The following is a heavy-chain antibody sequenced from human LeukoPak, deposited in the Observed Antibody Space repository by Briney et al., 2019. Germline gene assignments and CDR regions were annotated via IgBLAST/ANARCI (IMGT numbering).Heavy chain of an antibody. V-gene: IGHV3-30*02. D-gene: IGHD4-17*01. CDR3: AKNPPYGDYDGH. CDR1: GFTFSSYG. Sequence: PGGSLRLSCAASGFTFSSYGMHWVRQAPGKGLEWVAFIRFDGSNEYYADSVKGRFTIPRDNSKNTLYLQMNSLRAEDTAVYYCAKNPPYGDYDGHWGQGTLVTVSS. J-gene: IGHJ4*02. CDR2: IRFDGSNE.